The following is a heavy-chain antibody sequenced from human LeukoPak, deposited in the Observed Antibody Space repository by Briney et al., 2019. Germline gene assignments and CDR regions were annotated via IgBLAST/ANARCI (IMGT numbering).Heavy chain of an antibody. CDR2: ISSSSSYI. J-gene: IGHJ1*01. V-gene: IGHV3-21*04. CDR1: GFTFSSYS. CDR3: AKDRKWLVLGYFQH. D-gene: IGHD6-19*01. Sequence: GGSLRLSCAASGFTFSSYSMNWVRQAPGKGLEWVSSISSSSSYIYYADSVKGRFTISRDNAKNSLYLQMNSLRAEDTAVYYCAKDRKWLVLGYFQHWGQGTLVTVSS.